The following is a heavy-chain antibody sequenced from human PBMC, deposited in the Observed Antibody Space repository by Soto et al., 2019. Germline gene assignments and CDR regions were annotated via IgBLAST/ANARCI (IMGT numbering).Heavy chain of an antibody. CDR2: INAGNGNT. D-gene: IGHD3-10*01. V-gene: IGHV1-3*01. J-gene: IGHJ6*02. CDR3: ARDTWGLPKYYYGSGSYYLKPNYYYYGMDV. CDR1: GYTFTSYA. Sequence: ASVKVSCKASGYTFTSYAMHWVRQAPGQRLEWMGWINAGNGNTKYSQKFQGRVTITRDTSASTAYMELSSLRSEDTAVYYCARDTWGLPKYYYGSGSYYLKPNYYYYGMDVWGQGTTVTVSS.